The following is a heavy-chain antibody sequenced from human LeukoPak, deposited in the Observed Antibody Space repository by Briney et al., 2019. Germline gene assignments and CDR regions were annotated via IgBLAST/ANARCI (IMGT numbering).Heavy chain of an antibody. D-gene: IGHD6-19*01. V-gene: IGHV3-23*01. CDR1: GFTFSSYA. Sequence: GGSLRLSCAASGFTFSSYAMSWVRQAPGKGLEWVSAISGSGGSTYYADSVKGRFTISRDNSKNTLYLQMNNLRAEDTAVYYCAKMGYGQWLVSNAFDIWGQGTMVTVSS. CDR2: ISGSGGST. J-gene: IGHJ3*02. CDR3: AKMGYGQWLVSNAFDI.